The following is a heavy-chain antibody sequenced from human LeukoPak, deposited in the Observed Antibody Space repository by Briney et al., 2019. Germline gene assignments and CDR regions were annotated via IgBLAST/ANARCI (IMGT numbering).Heavy chain of an antibody. V-gene: IGHV3-23*01. D-gene: IGHD6-19*01. CDR1: VFTFSSYA. J-gene: IGHJ4*02. CDR3: AKSPPRFGSGWYEKFEKVSYFFDY. Sequence: GRSLRLACAASVFTFSSYAMSWVRQAPAKGLEWVSGIGGSGGRTYYADSVKGRFTISRDNSKNTLYLQMNSLRAEDTAVYYCAKSPPRFGSGWYEKFEKVSYFFDYWGQGTLVTVSS. CDR2: IGGSGGRT.